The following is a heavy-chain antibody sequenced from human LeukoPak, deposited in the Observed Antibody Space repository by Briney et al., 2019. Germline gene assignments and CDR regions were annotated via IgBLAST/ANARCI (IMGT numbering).Heavy chain of an antibody. V-gene: IGHV1-18*01. Sequence: ASVKVSCEASGYTFTNYGISWVRQAPGQGPEWMGWISAYSGHTNYAQKLQGRVTMTTDTSTSTAYMELRSLRSDDTAVYYCARDNHSGSWSWFDPWGQGTLVSVSA. CDR1: GYTFTNYG. J-gene: IGHJ5*02. CDR3: ARDNHSGSWSWFDP. D-gene: IGHD6-13*01. CDR2: ISAYSGHT.